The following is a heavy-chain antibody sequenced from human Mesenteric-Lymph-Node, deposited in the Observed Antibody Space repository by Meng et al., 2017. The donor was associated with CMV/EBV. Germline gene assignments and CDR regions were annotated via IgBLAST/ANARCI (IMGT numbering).Heavy chain of an antibody. CDR2: ISGGEATT. V-gene: IGHV3-23*01. J-gene: IGHJ4*02. D-gene: IGHD6-13*01. CDR1: GFTFSNYA. Sequence: GGSLRLSCAASGFTFSNYAMSWARQAPGKGLEWVSAISGGEATTYYADSVKGRFTISRDNSKNTLYLQMNSLGAEDTAVYYCVKDDNNSWYSKSSQNFDYWGQGALVTVSS. CDR3: VKDDNNSWYSKSSQNFDY.